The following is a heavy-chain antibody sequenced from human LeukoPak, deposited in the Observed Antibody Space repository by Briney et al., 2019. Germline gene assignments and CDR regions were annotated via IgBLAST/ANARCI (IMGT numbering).Heavy chain of an antibody. V-gene: IGHV1-2*02. CDR1: GYTFTCYY. CDR2: INPNSGGT. J-gene: IGHJ5*02. Sequence: ASVKVSCKASGYTFTCYYMHWVRQAPGKGLEWMGWINPNSGGTNYAQKFQGRVTMTRDTSISTAYMELSRLRSADTAVYYCARAPQTYCGGDCYERWFDPWGQGTLVTVSS. D-gene: IGHD2-21*02. CDR3: ARAPQTYCGGDCYERWFDP.